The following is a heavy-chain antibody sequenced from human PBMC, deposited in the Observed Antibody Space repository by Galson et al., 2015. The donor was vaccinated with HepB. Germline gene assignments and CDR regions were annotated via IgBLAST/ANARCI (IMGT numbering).Heavy chain of an antibody. CDR1: GYIFSNYW. CDR3: ARHFSSGSYGFLQAFHY. Sequence: QSGAEVKKPGESLKISCKGSGYIFSNYWIAWVRQMPGKGLEWMGVIYPGDSDTRYSPSFQGQVTISADKSIGTAYLQWNSLKASDTAMYYCARHFSSGSYGFLQAFHYWGQGTLVTVSS. CDR2: IYPGDSDT. V-gene: IGHV5-51*01. J-gene: IGHJ4*02. D-gene: IGHD1-26*01.